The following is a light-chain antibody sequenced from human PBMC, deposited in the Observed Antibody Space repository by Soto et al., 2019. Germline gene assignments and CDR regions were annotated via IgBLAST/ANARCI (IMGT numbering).Light chain of an antibody. Sequence: QSVLTQPASVSCSPGHSITISCTGSGRDIGADDYVSWYQQHPGKAPKLLIYGVKNRPSGVSYRFSASKSAFTASLTISGLQAEDEAHYYCSSSTTSYFYVFGPGTKVTVL. V-gene: IGLV2-14*01. CDR1: GRDIGADDY. J-gene: IGLJ1*01. CDR3: SSSTTSYFYV. CDR2: GVK.